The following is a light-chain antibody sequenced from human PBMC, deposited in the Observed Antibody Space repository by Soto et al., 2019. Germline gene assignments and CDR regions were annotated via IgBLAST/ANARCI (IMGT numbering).Light chain of an antibody. CDR2: GNS. CDR3: QSYDSSLSAVV. V-gene: IGLV1-40*01. J-gene: IGLJ2*01. Sequence: QSVLTQPPSVSGAPGQRVTISCTGSSSNIGAGYDVHWYQQLPGTAPKLLIYGNSNRPSGVPDRFSGSKSGTSASLAITGPQAEDEADYSCQSYDSSLSAVVFGGGTKLTVL. CDR1: SSNIGAGYD.